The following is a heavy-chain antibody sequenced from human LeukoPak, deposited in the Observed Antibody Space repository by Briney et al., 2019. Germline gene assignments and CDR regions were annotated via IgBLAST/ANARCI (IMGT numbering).Heavy chain of an antibody. Sequence: SETLSLTCTVSGGSISSYYWSWIRQPAGKGLEWIGRIYTSGSTNYNPSLKSRVTMSVDTSKNQFSLKLSSVTAADTAVYYCARDHITIFGVVIGAFDIWGQGTMVTVSS. V-gene: IGHV4-4*07. D-gene: IGHD3-3*01. J-gene: IGHJ3*02. CDR3: ARDHITIFGVVIGAFDI. CDR1: GGSISSYY. CDR2: IYTSGST.